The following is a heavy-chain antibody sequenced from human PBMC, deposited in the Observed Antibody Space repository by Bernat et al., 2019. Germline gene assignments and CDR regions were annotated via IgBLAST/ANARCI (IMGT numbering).Heavy chain of an antibody. CDR2: INHSGST. J-gene: IGHJ4*02. CDR3: ARGPHKRHRVKIAAAVRHYFDY. CDR1: GGSFSGYY. V-gene: IGHV4-34*01. D-gene: IGHD6-13*01. Sequence: QVQLQQWGAGLLKPSETLSLTCAVYGGSFSGYYWSWIRQPPGKGLEWIGEINHSGSTNYNPSLKSRVTISVDTSKNQFSLKLSSVTAADTAVYYCARGPHKRHRVKIAAAVRHYFDYWGQGTLVTVSS.